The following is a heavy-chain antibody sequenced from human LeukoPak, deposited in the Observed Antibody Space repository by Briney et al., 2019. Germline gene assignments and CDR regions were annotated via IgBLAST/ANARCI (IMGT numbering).Heavy chain of an antibody. J-gene: IGHJ4*02. D-gene: IGHD3-22*01. CDR2: VSGSGDAT. CDR3: AKVAYYYDSSGYYTGGHFDY. Sequence: GGSLRLSCVASGFTFSSFGMSWVRQAPVKRLGWVSAVSGSGDATYYADSVKGRFTISRDNSENTLYLQMDSLRVEDTAVYYCAKVAYYYDSSGYYTGGHFDYWGQGTLVTVSS. CDR1: GFTFSSFG. V-gene: IGHV3-23*01.